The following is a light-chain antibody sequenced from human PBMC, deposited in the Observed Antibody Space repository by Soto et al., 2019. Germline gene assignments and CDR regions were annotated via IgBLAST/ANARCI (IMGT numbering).Light chain of an antibody. CDR3: CSYAGDYTFV. CDR1: SSDVGVYKY. CDR2: DVI. Sequence: QSALIQPRSVSGSPGQSVTISCTGTSSDVGVYKYVSWYRQHPDKAPKLMIYDVITRPSGVPDRFSGSKSGNTASLTISGLQAEDEADYYCCSYAGDYTFVFGSGTKVTVL. V-gene: IGLV2-11*01. J-gene: IGLJ1*01.